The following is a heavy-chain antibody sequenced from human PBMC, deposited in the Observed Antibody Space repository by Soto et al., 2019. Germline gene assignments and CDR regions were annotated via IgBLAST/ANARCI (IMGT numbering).Heavy chain of an antibody. CDR1: GFTFDDFA. D-gene: IGHD2-2*01. Sequence: GGSLRLSCVASGFTFDDFAMHWVRQAPGRGLEWVSGISWNSGTITYADSVKGRFTTSRDNAKNSLYLEMNSLRTEDTALYYCVKDKGASTDYGMDVWGQGTTVTVS. CDR2: ISWNSGTI. CDR3: VKDKGASTDYGMDV. V-gene: IGHV3-9*01. J-gene: IGHJ6*02.